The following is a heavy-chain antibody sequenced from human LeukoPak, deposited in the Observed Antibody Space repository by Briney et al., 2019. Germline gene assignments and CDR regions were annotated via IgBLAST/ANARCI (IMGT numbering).Heavy chain of an antibody. CDR3: ARRIVVVPAAQYYFDY. D-gene: IGHD2-2*01. Sequence: ASVTVSCKASGYTFTGYYMHWVRQAPGQGLEWMGWINPNSGGTNYAQKFQGRVTMTRDTSISTAYMELSRLRSDDTAVYYCARRIVVVPAAQYYFDYWGQGTLVTVSS. J-gene: IGHJ4*02. CDR1: GYTFTGYY. CDR2: INPNSGGT. V-gene: IGHV1-2*02.